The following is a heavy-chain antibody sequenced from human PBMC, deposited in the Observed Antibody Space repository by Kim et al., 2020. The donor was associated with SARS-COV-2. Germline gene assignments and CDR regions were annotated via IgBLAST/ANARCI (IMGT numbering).Heavy chain of an antibody. CDR3: ARAGPRYYGSGRYGMDV. CDR1: GFTFSSYA. D-gene: IGHD3-10*01. J-gene: IGHJ6*02. CDR2: ISSNGGST. Sequence: GGSLRLSCAASGFTFSSYAMHWVRQAPGKGLEYVSAISSNGGSTYYANSVKGRFTISRDNSKNTLYLQMGSLRAEDMAVYYCARAGPRYYGSGRYGMDVWGQGTTVTVSS. V-gene: IGHV3-64*01.